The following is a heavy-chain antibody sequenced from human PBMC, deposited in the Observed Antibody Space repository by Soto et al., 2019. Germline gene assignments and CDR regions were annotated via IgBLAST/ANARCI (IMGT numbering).Heavy chain of an antibody. Sequence: SQTLSLTCAISGDSVPSNSAAWNWIRQSPSRGREWLGRTYYRSKWYNDYAVSVKSRITINPDTSKNQFSLQLNSVTPEDTAVYYCARGSGLGYDFWSGYYYYYYGMDVWGQGTTVTVSS. V-gene: IGHV6-1*01. CDR2: TYYRSKWYN. CDR3: ARGSGLGYDFWSGYYYYYYGMDV. D-gene: IGHD3-3*01. CDR1: GDSVPSNSAA. J-gene: IGHJ6*02.